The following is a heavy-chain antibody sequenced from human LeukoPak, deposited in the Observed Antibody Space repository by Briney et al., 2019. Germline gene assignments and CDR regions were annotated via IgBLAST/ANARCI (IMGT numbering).Heavy chain of an antibody. D-gene: IGHD3-3*01. CDR3: AKDFWSGYYPKY. CDR1: GFTFSTYN. CDR2: VGGTDGRT. J-gene: IGHJ4*02. V-gene: IGHV3-23*01. Sequence: GGSLRLSCAASGFTFSTYNMNWVRQAPGKGLEWVSAVGGTDGRTYYAAFVKGRFTISRDNSKNTLYLQMNSLRAEDTAVYYCAKDFWSGYYPKYWGQGTLVTVSS.